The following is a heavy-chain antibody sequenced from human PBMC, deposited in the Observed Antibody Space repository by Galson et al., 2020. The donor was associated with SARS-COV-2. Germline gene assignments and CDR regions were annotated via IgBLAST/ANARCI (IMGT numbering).Heavy chain of an antibody. CDR1: GGSISSGGYY. CDR2: IYYSGST. Sequence: SETLSLTCTVSGGSISSGGYYWSWIRQHPGKGLEWIGYIYYSGSTYYNPSLKSRVTISVDTSKNQFSLKLSSVTAADTAVYYCARVIRDRYYDSSGYYCTEDYFDYWGQGTLVTVSS. V-gene: IGHV4-31*03. J-gene: IGHJ4*02. CDR3: ARVIRDRYYDSSGYYCTEDYFDY. D-gene: IGHD3-22*01.